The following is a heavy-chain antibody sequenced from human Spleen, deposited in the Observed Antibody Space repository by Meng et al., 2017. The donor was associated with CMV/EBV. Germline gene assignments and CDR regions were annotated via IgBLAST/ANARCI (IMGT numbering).Heavy chain of an antibody. CDR2: IVFGSGST. CDR3: ARGRVLSGYLGRGNMDV. V-gene: IGHV1-58*02. CDR1: GFTFVSSV. J-gene: IGHJ6*02. D-gene: IGHD3-22*01. Sequence: SVKVSCKASGFTFVSSVIHWVRQARGQRLEWMGYIVFGSGSTNHTQKFQARVTIARDMSTSTVNMDLSSLISEDTAVYYCARGRVLSGYLGRGNMDVWGQGATVTVSS.